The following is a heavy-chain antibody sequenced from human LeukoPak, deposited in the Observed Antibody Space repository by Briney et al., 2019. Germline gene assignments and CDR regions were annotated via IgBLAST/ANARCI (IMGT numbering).Heavy chain of an antibody. D-gene: IGHD1-26*01. J-gene: IGHJ4*02. CDR1: GFTFSSYG. V-gene: IGHV3-30*02. CDR2: IRYDGSNK. Sequence: GGSLRLSCAASGFTFSSYGMHWVRQAPGKGLEWVAFIRYDGSNKYYADSVKGRFTISRDNSKNTLYLQMNSLRAEDTAVYYCARDANTAGWEPLDYWGQGTLVTVSS. CDR3: ARDANTAGWEPLDY.